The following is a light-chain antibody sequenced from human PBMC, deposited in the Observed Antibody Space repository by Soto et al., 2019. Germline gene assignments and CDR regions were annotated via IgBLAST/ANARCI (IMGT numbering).Light chain of an antibody. J-gene: IGKJ1*01. Sequence: DFQMTQSPSTLSASVEDRVTITCRVSQNINNWVAWYQQKPGKAPKFLIYDASTLQRGVPSRFSGSVFGTEFSLTISSLQPDDFGSYYCQHTRTFGQGTKVEIK. CDR2: DAS. CDR3: QHTRT. CDR1: QNINNW. V-gene: IGKV1-5*01.